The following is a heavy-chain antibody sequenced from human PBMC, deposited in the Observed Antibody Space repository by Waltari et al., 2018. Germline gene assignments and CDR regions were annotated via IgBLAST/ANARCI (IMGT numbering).Heavy chain of an antibody. V-gene: IGHV3-74*01. Sequence: EVQLVESGGGLVQPGGSLRLSCAASGFTFSKYWMHWVRQAPGKGLVGGSRINEDGKTTTYADSVKGRFTISRDNAKNTMYLQMKSLRPEDTAVYFCARDLAGRDDSWGQGTLVTVSS. CDR1: GFTFSKYW. D-gene: IGHD6-19*01. J-gene: IGHJ5*01. CDR3: ARDLAGRDDS. CDR2: INEDGKTT.